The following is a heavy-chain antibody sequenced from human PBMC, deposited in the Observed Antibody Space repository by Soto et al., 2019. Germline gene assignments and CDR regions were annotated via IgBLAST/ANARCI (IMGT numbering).Heavy chain of an antibody. V-gene: IGHV1-2*04. D-gene: IGHD3-10*01. J-gene: IGHJ6*02. CDR3: ARAMVRGVIAPYYYGMDV. Sequence: GASVKVSCKASGYTFTSYAMHWVRQAPGQGLEWMGWINPNSGGTNYAQKFQGWVTMTRDTSISTAYMELSRLRSDDTAVYYCARAMVRGVIAPYYYGMDVWGQGTTVTVSS. CDR2: INPNSGGT. CDR1: GYTFTSYA.